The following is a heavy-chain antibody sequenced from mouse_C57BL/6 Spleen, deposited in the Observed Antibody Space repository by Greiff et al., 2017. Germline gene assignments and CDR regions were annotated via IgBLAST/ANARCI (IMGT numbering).Heavy chain of an antibody. CDR1: GYTFTSYW. CDR2: IDPSDSET. Sequence: QVQLQQPGAELVRPGSSVKLSCKASGYTFTSYWMHWVKQRPIQGLEWIGNIDPSDSETHYNQKFKDKDTLTVDKSSSTAYMQLSSLTSEDSAVDYCAREEFDYWGQGTTLTVSS. CDR3: AREEFDY. V-gene: IGHV1-52*01. J-gene: IGHJ2*01.